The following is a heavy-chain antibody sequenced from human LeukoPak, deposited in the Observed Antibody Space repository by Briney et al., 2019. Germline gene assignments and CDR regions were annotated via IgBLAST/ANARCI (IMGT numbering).Heavy chain of an antibody. J-gene: IGHJ3*02. CDR2: TKSKTDGGTT. V-gene: IGHV3-15*01. D-gene: IGHD3-22*01. CDR1: GFTFSNAW. Sequence: GGSLRLSCAASGFTFSNAWMSWVRQGPGKGLEWGGRTKSKTDGGTTEYAAPVKGRFTISRDDSKNTLYLQMNSLKTEDTAVYYCTTPSAGGYYDSSGYYYSGENAFDIWGQGTMVTVSS. CDR3: TTPSAGGYYDSSGYYYSGENAFDI.